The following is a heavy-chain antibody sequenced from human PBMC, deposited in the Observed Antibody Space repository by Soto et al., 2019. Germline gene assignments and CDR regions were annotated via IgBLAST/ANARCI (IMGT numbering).Heavy chain of an antibody. CDR3: ARESCFLEWLPLGFFDY. CDR2: INHSGST. D-gene: IGHD3-3*01. Sequence: KPWETLSLTCAVYGGSFSGYYWSWIRQPPGKGLEWIGEINHSGSTNYNPSLKSRVTISVDTSKNQFSLKLSSVTAADTAVYYCARESCFLEWLPLGFFDYWGQGTLVTVSS. V-gene: IGHV4-34*01. CDR1: GGSFSGYY. J-gene: IGHJ4*02.